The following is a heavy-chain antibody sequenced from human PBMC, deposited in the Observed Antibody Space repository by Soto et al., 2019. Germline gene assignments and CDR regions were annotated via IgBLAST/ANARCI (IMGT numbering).Heavy chain of an antibody. Sequence: EVQLVESGGGLVQPGGSLRLSCAVTGFTFSDHSMDWVRQAPGNGLEWVGRSRRKVNSYTTEYSASVKGRFTLSRDYSNNSLYLQMTKLQSEDTAVYYCARGDNKKTDYGSYFDYWCQGTLGTVSS. V-gene: IGHV3-72*01. CDR1: GFTFSDHS. CDR3: ARGDNKKTDYGSYFDY. J-gene: IGHJ4*02. D-gene: IGHD4-17*01. CDR2: SRRKVNSYTT.